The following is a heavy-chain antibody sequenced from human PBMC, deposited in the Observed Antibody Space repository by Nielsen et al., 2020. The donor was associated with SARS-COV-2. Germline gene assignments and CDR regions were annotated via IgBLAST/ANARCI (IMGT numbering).Heavy chain of an antibody. D-gene: IGHD6-19*01. V-gene: IGHV3-30-3*01. CDR1: GFTFSSYA. J-gene: IGHJ4*02. CDR3: ARDGSGWYIGY. Sequence: GVLRLSCAASGFTFSSYAMHWVRQAPGKGLEWVAVISYDGSNKYYADSVKGRFTISRDNSKNTLYLQMNSLRAEDTAVYYCARDGSGWYIGYWGQGTLVTVSS. CDR2: ISYDGSNK.